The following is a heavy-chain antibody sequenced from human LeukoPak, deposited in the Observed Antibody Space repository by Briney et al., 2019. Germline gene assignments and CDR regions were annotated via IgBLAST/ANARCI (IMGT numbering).Heavy chain of an antibody. CDR2: IYHSGST. J-gene: IGHJ4*02. CDR1: GYSISSGYY. CDR3: ARLGIDY. D-gene: IGHD7-27*01. V-gene: IGHV4-38-2*01. Sequence: PSETLYLTCAVSGYSISSGYYWGWIRQPPGKGLEWIGSIYHSGSTYYNPSLKSRVTISVDTSKNQFSLKLSSVTAADTAVYYCARLGIDYWGQGTLVTVSS.